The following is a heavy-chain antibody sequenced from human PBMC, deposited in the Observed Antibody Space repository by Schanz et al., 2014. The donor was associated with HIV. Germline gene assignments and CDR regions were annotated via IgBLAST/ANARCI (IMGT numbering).Heavy chain of an antibody. CDR2: MNPKSGNT. V-gene: IGHV1-8*02. Sequence: QVLLVQSGAEMKQPGSSVKVSCKASGGTFSSYTVSWVRQAPGQGLEWMGWMNPKSGNTGYAQKFHGRIIMTRNTSLNTAYLELSGLRSEDTARYYCARAGSAPGLRGYWFDPWGQGTLVIVSS. CDR1: GGTFSSYT. CDR3: ARAGSAPGLRGYWFDP. D-gene: IGHD3-10*01. J-gene: IGHJ5*02.